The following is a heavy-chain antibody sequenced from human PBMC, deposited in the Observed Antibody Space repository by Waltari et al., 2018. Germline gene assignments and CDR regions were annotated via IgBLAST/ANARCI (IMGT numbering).Heavy chain of an antibody. CDR2: KREDGGAQ. D-gene: IGHD3-10*01. Sequence: EVQLVESGGVLVQPGGSLRLSCEASGFMFSRYWMTWVRQAPGKVLGGVSKKREDGGAQTYGDSVRGLFIISRDNAQNSLYLQMNYLRAEDTAVYYCARDGGASGSYDYWGQGTLVTVSS. J-gene: IGHJ4*02. CDR3: ARDGGASGSYDY. CDR1: GFMFSRYW. V-gene: IGHV3-7*01.